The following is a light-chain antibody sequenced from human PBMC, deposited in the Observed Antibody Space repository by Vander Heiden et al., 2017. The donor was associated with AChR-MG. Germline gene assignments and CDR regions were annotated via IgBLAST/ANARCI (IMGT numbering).Light chain of an antibody. Sequence: QSALTQPRSVSGSPGLSVTIPCTGTSSDVGGYNYVTWYQQHPGKAPKVMIYDVSKRPSGVPDRFAGSKSGNTASLTISGLQAEDDTDYYCCSYAGTNTFVVCGGGTKLTVL. CDR3: CSYAGTNTFVV. V-gene: IGLV2-11*01. J-gene: IGLJ2*01. CDR2: DVS. CDR1: SSDVGGYNY.